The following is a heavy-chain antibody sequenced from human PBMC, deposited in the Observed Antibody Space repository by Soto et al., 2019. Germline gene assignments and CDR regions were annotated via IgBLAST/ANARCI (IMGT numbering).Heavy chain of an antibody. V-gene: IGHV3-21*04. CDR1: GFTFSSYS. CDR2: ISSSSSYI. D-gene: IGHD6-13*01. CDR3: AKGLSIAAAGNFDY. Sequence: PGGSLRLSCAASGFTFSSYSMNWVRQAPGKGLEWVSSISSSSSYIYYADSVKGRFTISRDNAKNSLYLHMNSLRAEDTAVYYYAKGLSIAAAGNFDYWGQGTMVTVSA. J-gene: IGHJ4*02.